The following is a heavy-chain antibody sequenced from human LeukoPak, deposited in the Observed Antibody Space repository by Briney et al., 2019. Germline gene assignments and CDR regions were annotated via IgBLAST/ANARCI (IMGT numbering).Heavy chain of an antibody. CDR1: GYTFTNYY. J-gene: IGHJ4*02. CDR2: INPNSGDT. CDR3: ARWKGTVDY. V-gene: IGHV1-2*02. Sequence: ASVEVSCKASGYTFTNYYIHWVRQAPGQGLEWMGWINPNSGDTNSVQKFQGRVTMTRDTSISTAYMELGRLRSDDTALYYCARWKGTVDYWGQGTLVTVSS. D-gene: IGHD1-14*01.